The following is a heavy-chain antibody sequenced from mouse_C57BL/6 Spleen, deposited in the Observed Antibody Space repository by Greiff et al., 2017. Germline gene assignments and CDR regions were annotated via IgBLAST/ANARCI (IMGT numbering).Heavy chain of an antibody. Sequence: LVESGPELVKPGASVKLSCKASGYTFTSYDINWVKQRPGQGLEWIGWISPRDGSTKYNEKFKGKATLTVDTSSSTASMELPSLTSEDSAVYFCARDYYYGSSSAWFAYWGQGTLVTVSA. CDR1: GYTFTSYD. V-gene: IGHV1-85*01. D-gene: IGHD1-1*01. CDR3: ARDYYYGSSSAWFAY. J-gene: IGHJ3*01. CDR2: ISPRDGST.